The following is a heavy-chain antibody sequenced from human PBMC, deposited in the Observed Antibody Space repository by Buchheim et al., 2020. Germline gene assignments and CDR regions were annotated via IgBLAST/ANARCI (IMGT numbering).Heavy chain of an antibody. CDR1: GFTFSSYA. J-gene: IGHJ4*02. V-gene: IGHV3-30-3*01. CDR2: ISYDGSNK. D-gene: IGHD3-22*01. Sequence: QVQLVESGGGVVQPGRSLRLSCAASGFTFSSYAMHWVGQAPGKGLEWVAVISYDGSNKYYADSVKGRFTISRDNSKNTLYLQMNSLRAEDTAVYYCARDPDDSSGLYWGQGTL. CDR3: ARDPDDSSGLY.